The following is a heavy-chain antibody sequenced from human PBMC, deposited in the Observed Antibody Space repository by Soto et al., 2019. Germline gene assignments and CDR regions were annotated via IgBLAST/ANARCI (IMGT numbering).Heavy chain of an antibody. V-gene: IGHV4-59*01. Sequence: SETLSLTCTVSGGSISSSYWSWIRQPPGKGLEWLAYIYDDGSANYNPSLKSRATISLDMSKNQFYLKLTSVTAADTAVYYCWRDKYCSGGSCRKNWFDPWGQGTLVTVSS. CDR1: GGSISSSY. J-gene: IGHJ5*02. CDR2: IYDDGSA. CDR3: WRDKYCSGGSCRKNWFDP. D-gene: IGHD2-15*01.